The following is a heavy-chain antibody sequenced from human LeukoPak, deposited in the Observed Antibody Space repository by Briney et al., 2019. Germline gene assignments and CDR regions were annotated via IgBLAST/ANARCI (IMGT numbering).Heavy chain of an antibody. J-gene: IGHJ4*02. CDR2: INHSGST. V-gene: IGHV4-34*01. Sequence: SETLSLTCAVSGASFNAFQWSWIRQPPGKGLEWIGEINHSGSTNYNPSLKSRVTISVDTSKNQFSLKLSSVTAADTAVYYCARGRASSRRQQLVYFDYWGQGTLVTVSS. CDR3: ARGRASSRRQQLVYFDY. D-gene: IGHD6-13*01. CDR1: GASFNAFQ.